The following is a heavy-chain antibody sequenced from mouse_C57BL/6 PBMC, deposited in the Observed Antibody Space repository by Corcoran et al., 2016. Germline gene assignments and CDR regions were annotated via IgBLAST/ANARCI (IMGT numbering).Heavy chain of an antibody. Sequence: QIQLVQSGPELKKPGETVKISCKASGYTFKTYGMRWVKQAPGKGLKWMGWINTYSGVPTYADDFKGRFAFSLQTSASTAYLQLNNLKNEDTATHFCARRWSYDVYYDAMDYWGQGTSVTVSS. J-gene: IGHJ4*01. CDR3: ARRWSYDVYYDAMDY. CDR2: INTYSGVP. CDR1: GYTFKTYG. D-gene: IGHD2-3*01. V-gene: IGHV9-3*01.